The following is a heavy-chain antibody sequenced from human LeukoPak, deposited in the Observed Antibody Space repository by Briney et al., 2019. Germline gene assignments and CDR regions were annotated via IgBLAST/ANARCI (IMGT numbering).Heavy chain of an antibody. CDR3: AKDQGRRFLEWLGADAFDI. D-gene: IGHD3-3*01. CDR1: GFTFSSYW. J-gene: IGHJ3*02. V-gene: IGHV3-23*01. CDR2: FSDSGGST. Sequence: PGGSLRLSCAASGFTFSSYWMSWVRQAPGKGLEWVSRFSDSGGSTYYADSVKGRFTISRDNFKNTLYLQMNSLRAEDTAVYYCAKDQGRRFLEWLGADAFDIWGQGTMVTVSS.